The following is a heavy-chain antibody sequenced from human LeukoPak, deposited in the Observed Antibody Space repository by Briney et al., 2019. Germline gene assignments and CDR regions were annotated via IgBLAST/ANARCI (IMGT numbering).Heavy chain of an antibody. Sequence: SETLSLTCTVSGGSISGYYWSWIRQPPGKGLEWIAFIYYSGTTNYNPSLKSRVTISLDTSKNQFSLKLISVTAADAAVYYCARGGWGSFDYWGHGTLVTVSS. CDR2: IYYSGTT. CDR3: ARGGWGSFDY. CDR1: GGSISGYY. D-gene: IGHD1-26*01. J-gene: IGHJ4*01. V-gene: IGHV4-59*01.